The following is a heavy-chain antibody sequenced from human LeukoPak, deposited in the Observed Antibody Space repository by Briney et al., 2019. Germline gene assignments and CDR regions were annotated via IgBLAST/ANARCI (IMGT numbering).Heavy chain of an antibody. V-gene: IGHV3-53*01. CDR1: GFTVHSNY. D-gene: IGHD3-10*01. CDR2: IDRSGVT. J-gene: IGHJ4*02. Sequence: PGGSLRLSCAASGFTVHSNYMSWVRQAPGKGLEWVSVIDRSGVTHYADSVKGRFTISRDNSKSTLYLQMNSLRAEDTAVYYCAKVSITMVRGVIKEFDYWGQGTLVTVSS. CDR3: AKVSITMVRGVIKEFDY.